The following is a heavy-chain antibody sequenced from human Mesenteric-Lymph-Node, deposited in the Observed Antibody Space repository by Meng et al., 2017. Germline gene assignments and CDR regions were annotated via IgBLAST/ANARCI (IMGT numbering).Heavy chain of an antibody. CDR3: ARVRGVGRSRTTVTTGYTDY. Sequence: GESLKISCAASGFTFSGSAMHWVRQASGKGLEWVGRIRSKANSYATAYAASVKGRFTISRDDSKNTAYLQMNSLKTEDTAVYYCARVRGVGRSRTTVTTGYTDYWGQGTLVTVSS. D-gene: IGHD4-17*01. CDR1: GFTFSGSA. V-gene: IGHV3-73*01. J-gene: IGHJ4*02. CDR2: IRSKANSYAT.